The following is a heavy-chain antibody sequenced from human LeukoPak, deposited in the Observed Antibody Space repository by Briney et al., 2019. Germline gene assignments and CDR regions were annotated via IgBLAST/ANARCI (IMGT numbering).Heavy chain of an antibody. V-gene: IGHV1-2*02. CDR3: ARHAFRDFIVVVEQQDYWFDP. CDR1: GYTFTGYY. J-gene: IGHJ5*02. D-gene: IGHD2-15*01. CDR2: INPNSGGT. Sequence: ASVKVSCKASGYTFTGYYMHWVRQAPGQGLEWMGWINPNSGGTNYAQKFQGRVTMTRDTSISTAYMELSRLRSDDTAVYYCARHAFRDFIVVVEQQDYWFDPWGQGTLVTVSS.